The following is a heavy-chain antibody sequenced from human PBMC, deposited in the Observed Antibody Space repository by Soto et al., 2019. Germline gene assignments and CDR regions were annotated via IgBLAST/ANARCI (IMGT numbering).Heavy chain of an antibody. J-gene: IGHJ4*02. V-gene: IGHV3-48*01. D-gene: IGHD6-6*01. CDR2: ISSSSSTI. Sequence: GGSLRLSCAASGFTFSSYSMNWVRQAPGKGLEWVSYISSSSSTIYYADSVKGRFTISRDNAKNSLYLQMNSLRAEDTAVYYCARDLGSRIAARPDSVDYWGQGTLVTVSS. CDR1: GFTFSSYS. CDR3: ARDLGSRIAARPDSVDY.